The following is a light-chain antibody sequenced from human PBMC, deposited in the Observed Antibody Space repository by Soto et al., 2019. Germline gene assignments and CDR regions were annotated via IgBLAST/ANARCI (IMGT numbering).Light chain of an antibody. CDR3: CSYAGSLSYV. V-gene: IGLV2-23*01. CDR2: EGS. Sequence: QSALTQPASVSGSPGQSITISCTGTSSDVGGYKYVSWYQQHPDKAPKLMIYEGSKRPSGVSNRFSGSKSGNTASLTISGLQAEDEADYYCCSYAGSLSYVFGTGTKLTVL. J-gene: IGLJ1*01. CDR1: SSDVGGYKY.